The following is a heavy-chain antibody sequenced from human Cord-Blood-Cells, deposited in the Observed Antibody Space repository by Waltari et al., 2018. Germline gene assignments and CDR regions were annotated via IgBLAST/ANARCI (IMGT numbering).Heavy chain of an antibody. Sequence: QVQLVQSGAEVKKPGASVKVSCKASGYTFTSYGISWVRQAPGQGLEWMGWISAYNGNTNYAKKPQGRVTMTTDTSTSTAYMELRSLRSDDTAGYYCARDEAGGGSYYYYYYGMDVWGQGTTVTVSS. J-gene: IGHJ6*02. CDR3: ARDEAGGGSYYYYYYGMDV. CDR1: GYTFTSYG. D-gene: IGHD1-26*01. CDR2: ISAYNGNT. V-gene: IGHV1-18*01.